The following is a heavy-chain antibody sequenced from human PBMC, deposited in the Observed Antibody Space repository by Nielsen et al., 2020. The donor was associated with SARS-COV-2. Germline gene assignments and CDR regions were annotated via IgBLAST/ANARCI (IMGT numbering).Heavy chain of an antibody. V-gene: IGHV4-39*01. CDR1: GGSISSSSYY. D-gene: IGHD3-9*01. CDR3: ARHGGAYDILTGYYPGPVDY. CDR2: IYYSGST. J-gene: IGHJ4*02. Sequence: SETLSLTCTVSGGSISSSSYYWGWIRQPPGKGLEWIGSIYYSGSTYYNPSLKSRVTISVDTSKNQFSLKLSSVTAADTAVYYCARHGGAYDILTGYYPGPVDYWGQGTLVTVSS.